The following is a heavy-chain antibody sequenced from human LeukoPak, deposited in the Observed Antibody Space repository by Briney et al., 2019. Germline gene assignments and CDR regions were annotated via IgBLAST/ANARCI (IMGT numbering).Heavy chain of an antibody. CDR2: INHSGST. CDR1: GGSFSGYY. CDR3: ASGMVNYYYYYMDV. Sequence: SETLSLTCAVYGGSFSGYYWSWIRQPPGKGLKWIGEINHSGSTNYNPSLKSRVTISVDTSKNQFSLKLSSVTAADTAVYYCASGMVNYYYYYMDVWGKGTTVTVSS. V-gene: IGHV4-34*01. D-gene: IGHD2-21*01. J-gene: IGHJ6*03.